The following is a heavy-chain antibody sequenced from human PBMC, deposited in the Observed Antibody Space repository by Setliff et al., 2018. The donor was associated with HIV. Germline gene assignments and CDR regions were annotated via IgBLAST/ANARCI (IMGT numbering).Heavy chain of an antibody. CDR2: FDPEDGET. Sequence: ASVKVSCKVSGYTLTELSRHWVRQAPGKGLEWIGGFDPEDGETIYAQKFQGRVTITRDTSASTAYMELSSLRSEDTAVYYCASPSITMVRGVMRSAFDIWGQGTMVTVSS. J-gene: IGHJ3*02. CDR1: GYTLTELS. V-gene: IGHV1-24*01. D-gene: IGHD3-10*01. CDR3: ASPSITMVRGVMRSAFDI.